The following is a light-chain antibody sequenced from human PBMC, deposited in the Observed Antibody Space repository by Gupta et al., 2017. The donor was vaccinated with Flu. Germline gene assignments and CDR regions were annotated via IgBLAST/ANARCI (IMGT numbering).Light chain of an antibody. CDR1: QSVGTY. CDR3: QKRSNWPPYT. CDR2: DAS. J-gene: IGKJ2*01. V-gene: IGKV3-11*01. Sequence: EIVLTQSPATRSLSPGERATLSCRASQSVGTYLAWYQQKPGQTPRLLIYDASNRATGIPARFSGSGSVTDFTLTISSLEPEDFAVYYCQKRSNWPPYTFGQGTRLEI.